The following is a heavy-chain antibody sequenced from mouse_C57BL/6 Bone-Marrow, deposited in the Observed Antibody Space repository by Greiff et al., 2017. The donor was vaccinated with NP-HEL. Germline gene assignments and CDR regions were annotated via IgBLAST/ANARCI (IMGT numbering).Heavy chain of an antibody. CDR2: IDPENGDT. Sequence: EVQGVESGAELVRPGASVKLSCTASGFNIKDDYMHWVKQRPEQGLAWIGWIDPENGDTESASKFQGKATITADTSSNTAYLQLSSLTSEDTAVYYCILYSEGYYFDYWGQGTTLTVSS. D-gene: IGHD3-3*01. CDR3: ILYSEGYYFDY. J-gene: IGHJ2*01. V-gene: IGHV14-4*01. CDR1: GFNIKDDY.